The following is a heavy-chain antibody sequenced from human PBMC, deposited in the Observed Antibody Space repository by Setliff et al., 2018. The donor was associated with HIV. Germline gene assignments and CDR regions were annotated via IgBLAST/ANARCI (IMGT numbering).Heavy chain of an antibody. V-gene: IGHV4-61*02. CDR2: IYTSGST. D-gene: IGHD3-10*01. Sequence: LSLTCTVSGGSISSGSYYWSWIRQPAGKGLQWIGRIYTSGSTNYNPSLKSRVTISVDTSKNQFSLKLNSVTAADTAVYYCARIIMPRGGAFDIWGQGTMVTVSS. J-gene: IGHJ3*02. CDR3: ARIIMPRGGAFDI. CDR1: GGSISSGSYY.